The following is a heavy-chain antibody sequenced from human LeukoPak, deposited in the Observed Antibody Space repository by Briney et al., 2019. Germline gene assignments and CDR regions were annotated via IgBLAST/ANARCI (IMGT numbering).Heavy chain of an antibody. Sequence: PLETLSLTRTVSGGSISSGDYCWSWIRQPPGNGLEWIGYIYYSGSTYYNPSLKSRVTVSVDTSKNQFSLKLSSVTAADTAVYYCARVADYYDSSGPRAAGAFDIWGQGTMVTVSS. CDR1: GGSISSGDYC. CDR3: ARVADYYDSSGPRAAGAFDI. J-gene: IGHJ3*02. D-gene: IGHD3-22*01. V-gene: IGHV4-30-4*01. CDR2: IYYSGST.